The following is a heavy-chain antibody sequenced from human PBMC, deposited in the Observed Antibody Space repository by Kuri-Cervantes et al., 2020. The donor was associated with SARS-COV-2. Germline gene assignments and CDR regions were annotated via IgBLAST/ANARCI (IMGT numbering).Heavy chain of an antibody. J-gene: IGHJ6*02. V-gene: IGHV5-51*01. CDR3: ARHFSRSRYCSGGSCYLFSGMDV. CDR1: GYTFSGNW. Sequence: GESLKISCKGSGYTFSGNWIGWVRQMPGKGLEWMGMIYPGDSDTRYSPSFQGQVTISADKSISTAYLQWSSLKASDTAMYYCARHFSRSRYCSGGSCYLFSGMDVWAKGPRSPSP. CDR2: IYPGDSDT. D-gene: IGHD2-15*01.